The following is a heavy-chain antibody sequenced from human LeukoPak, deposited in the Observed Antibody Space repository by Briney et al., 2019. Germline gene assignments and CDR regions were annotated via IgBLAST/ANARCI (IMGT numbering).Heavy chain of an antibody. D-gene: IGHD1-26*01. CDR1: GGTFSSYA. Sequence: PGASVKVSCKASGGTFSSYAISWVRQAPGQGLEWMGWISAYNGNTNYAQKLQGRVTMTTDTSTSTAYMELRSLRSDDTAVYYCARVKWELLYFDYWGQGTLVTVSS. J-gene: IGHJ4*02. V-gene: IGHV1-18*01. CDR3: ARVKWELLYFDY. CDR2: ISAYNGNT.